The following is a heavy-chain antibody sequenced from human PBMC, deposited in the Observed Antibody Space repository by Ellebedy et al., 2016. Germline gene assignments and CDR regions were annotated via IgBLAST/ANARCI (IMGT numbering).Heavy chain of an antibody. D-gene: IGHD3-16*01. CDR1: GRSITDDY. CDR3: ARDRWVWGSFDS. Sequence: SETLSPTCTVSGRSITDDYWSWIRQPPGKGLEWIGHTHYSGTRTYNPSLKSRVTISADTSKNHFSLRLDSVTAADPAVDYCARDRWVWGSFDSWGQGTLITVSS. CDR2: THYSGTR. J-gene: IGHJ4*02. V-gene: IGHV4-59*01.